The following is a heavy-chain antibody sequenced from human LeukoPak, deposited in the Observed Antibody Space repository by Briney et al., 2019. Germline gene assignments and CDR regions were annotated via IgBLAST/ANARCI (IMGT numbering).Heavy chain of an antibody. CDR1: GGTFSSYA. Sequence: ASVKVSCKASGGTFSSYAISWVRQAPGQGLEWMGIINPSGGSTSYAQKFQGRVTMTRDTSTSTVYMELSSLRSEDTAVYYCAREGGLLGYCSGGSCSHFDYWGQGTLVTVSS. CDR2: INPSGGST. V-gene: IGHV1-46*01. J-gene: IGHJ4*02. CDR3: AREGGLLGYCSGGSCSHFDY. D-gene: IGHD2-15*01.